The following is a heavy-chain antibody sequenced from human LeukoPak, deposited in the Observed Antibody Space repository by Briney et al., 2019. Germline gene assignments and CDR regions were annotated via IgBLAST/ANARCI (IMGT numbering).Heavy chain of an antibody. CDR1: GGSINTYS. CDR2: VYYSGST. CDR3: ARRVVEASRITEQNWFDP. D-gene: IGHD1-14*01. Sequence: LSETLSLTCSVSGGSINTYSWNWIRQPPGKGLEWIGRVYYSGSTNYNPSLKSRVTMSVDASNNQFSLRLTSVTAADTAVYHCARRVVEASRITEQNWFDPWGQGTLVTVSS. V-gene: IGHV4-59*08. J-gene: IGHJ5*02.